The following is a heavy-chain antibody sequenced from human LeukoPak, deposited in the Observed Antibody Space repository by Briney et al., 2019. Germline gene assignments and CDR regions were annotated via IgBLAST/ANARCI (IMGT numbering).Heavy chain of an antibody. CDR1: GGSISSSSYY. D-gene: IGHD3-10*01. CDR2: IYYSGST. J-gene: IGHJ5*02. CDR3: ARDYYGSGNWFDP. V-gene: IGHV4-39*02. Sequence: SETLSLTCTVSGGSISSSSYYWGWIRQPPGKGLEWIGSIYYSGSTYYNPSLKSRVTISVDTSKNQFSLKLSSVTAADTAVYYCARDYYGSGNWFDPWGQGTLVTVSS.